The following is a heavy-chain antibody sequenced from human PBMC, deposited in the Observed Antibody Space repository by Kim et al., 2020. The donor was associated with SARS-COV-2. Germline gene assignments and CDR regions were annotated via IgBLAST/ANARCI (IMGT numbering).Heavy chain of an antibody. Sequence: ADSVKGRFTISRDNSKNTLYLQMNSLRAEDTAVYYCAKEGYGDYAEYFQHWGQGTLVTVSS. J-gene: IGHJ1*01. CDR3: AKEGYGDYAEYFQH. V-gene: IGHV3-23*01. D-gene: IGHD4-17*01.